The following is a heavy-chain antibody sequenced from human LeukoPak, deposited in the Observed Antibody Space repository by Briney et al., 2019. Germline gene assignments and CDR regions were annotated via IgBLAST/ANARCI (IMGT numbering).Heavy chain of an antibody. V-gene: IGHV4-61*01. Sequence: SETLSLTCTVSGGSVSSDTYYWSWIRQPPGKGLEWIGEIYHSGSTNYNPSLKSRVTISVDKSKNQFSLKLSSVTAADTAVYYCASAIAAAGTWFDYWGQGTLVTVSS. CDR1: GGSVSSDTYY. J-gene: IGHJ4*02. CDR2: IYHSGST. CDR3: ASAIAAAGTWFDY. D-gene: IGHD6-13*01.